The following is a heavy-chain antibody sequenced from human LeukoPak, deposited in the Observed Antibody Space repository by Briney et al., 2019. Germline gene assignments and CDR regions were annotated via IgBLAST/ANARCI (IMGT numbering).Heavy chain of an antibody. CDR1: GFTFSSYE. Sequence: GGSLRLSCAASGFTFSSYEMNWVRQAPGKGLEWVSYISSSGSTIYYADSVKGRFTISRDNSKNTLFLQMNSLRADDTAVYFCAKAGTTTIPAFPTVGYYYYAMDVWGQGTTVTVSS. V-gene: IGHV3-48*03. J-gene: IGHJ6*02. D-gene: IGHD2-21*02. CDR2: ISSSGSTI. CDR3: AKAGTTTIPAFPTVGYYYYAMDV.